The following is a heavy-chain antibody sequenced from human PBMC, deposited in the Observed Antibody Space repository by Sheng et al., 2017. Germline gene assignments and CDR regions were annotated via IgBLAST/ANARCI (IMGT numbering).Heavy chain of an antibody. Sequence: QLQLQESGPGLVKPSETLSLTCTVSGGSISSSSYYWGWIRQPPGKGLEWIGSIYYSGSTYYNPSLKSRVTISVDTSKNQFSLKLSSVTAADTAVYYCARSLRFLEWLYAFDIWGQGTSGHRLF. CDR2: IYYSGST. V-gene: IGHV4-39*07. CDR3: ARSLRFLEWLYAFDI. D-gene: IGHD3-3*01. J-gene: IGHJ3*02. CDR1: GGSISSSSYY.